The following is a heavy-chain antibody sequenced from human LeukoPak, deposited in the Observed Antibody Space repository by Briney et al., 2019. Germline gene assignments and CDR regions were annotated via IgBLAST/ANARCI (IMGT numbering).Heavy chain of an antibody. CDR3: AKGWCGESLYYYYMDV. J-gene: IGHJ6*03. Sequence: PGGSLRLSCATSGFTFSSYAMSWVRQAPGKGLEWVSAISGGGVSTYYTDSVKGRFTISRDNSKNTLYLQMHSLRADDTAVYYCAKGWCGESLYYYYMDVWGKGTTVTVSS. CDR2: ISGGGVST. D-gene: IGHD3-10*01. V-gene: IGHV3-23*01. CDR1: GFTFSSYA.